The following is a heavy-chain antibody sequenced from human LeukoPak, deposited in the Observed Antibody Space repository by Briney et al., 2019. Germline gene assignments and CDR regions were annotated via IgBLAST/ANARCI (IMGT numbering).Heavy chain of an antibody. V-gene: IGHV4-34*01. J-gene: IGHJ6*02. CDR1: GGSFSGYY. D-gene: IGHD3-22*01. Sequence: SETLSLTCGVYGGSFSGYYWSWIRQPPGKGLEWIGEINHSGGTTYNPSLKSRVTISLDTPKNQFSLKLSSVTAADTAVYYCARGEVVVIERYGMDVWGQGTTVTVSS. CDR2: INHSGGT. CDR3: ARGEVVVIERYGMDV.